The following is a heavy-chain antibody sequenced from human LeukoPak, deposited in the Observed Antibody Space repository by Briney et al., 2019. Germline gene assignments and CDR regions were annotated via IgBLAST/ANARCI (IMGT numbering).Heavy chain of an antibody. CDR1: GFTFSGYG. J-gene: IGHJ6*02. Sequence: GRSLRLSCAASGFTFSGYGMHWVRQAPGKGLEWVAVISYDGHNEYYADSVKGRFTISRDSSKNTVYVQMNSLRAEDTAVYYCAKGVGYGGMDVWGQGTTVTVSS. CDR2: ISYDGHNE. V-gene: IGHV3-30*18. CDR3: AKGVGYGGMDV. D-gene: IGHD2-8*01.